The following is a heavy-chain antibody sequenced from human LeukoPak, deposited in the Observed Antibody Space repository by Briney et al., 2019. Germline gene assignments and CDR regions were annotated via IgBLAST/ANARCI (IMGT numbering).Heavy chain of an antibody. CDR3: AILRGYFDL. Sequence: PSETLSLTCSVSGASVSDGNYYWSWIRQPPGKGLEWIGYMFYSESTKYNPSLKSRVTISVDKSKNQFSLHMSSVTAADTAVYYCAILRGYFDLWGRGTLVTVSS. CDR2: MFYSEST. J-gene: IGHJ2*01. CDR1: GASVSDGNYY. V-gene: IGHV4-61*01.